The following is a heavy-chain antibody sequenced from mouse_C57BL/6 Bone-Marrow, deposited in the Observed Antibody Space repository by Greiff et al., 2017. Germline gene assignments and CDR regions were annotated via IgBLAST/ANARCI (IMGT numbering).Heavy chain of an antibody. CDR3: AKDAETRIDY. D-gene: IGHD2-13*01. Sequence: EVMLVESGGGLVQSGRSLRLSCATSGFTFSDFYMEWVRQAPGTGLEWIAASRHKANDYTTEYSASVKGRFIVSRDASQSILYLKMNALRAEDTAIYYCAKDAETRIDYWGQGTTLTVSS. CDR2: SRHKANDYTT. CDR1: GFTFSDFY. V-gene: IGHV7-1*01. J-gene: IGHJ2*01.